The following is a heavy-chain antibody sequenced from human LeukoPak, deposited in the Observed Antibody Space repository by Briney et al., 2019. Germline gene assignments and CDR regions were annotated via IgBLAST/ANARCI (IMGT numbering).Heavy chain of an antibody. V-gene: IGHV4-34*01. CDR1: GGSFNNHY. D-gene: IGHD7-27*01. CDR2: INHSGST. Sequence: PSETLSLTCAVYGGSFNNHYWSWIRQPPGKGLEWIGEINHSGSTNYNPSLKSRVTISADTSKNQFSLKLTSVSAADTAVYYCARVQAAGDGYYFDFWGQGTLVTVSS. J-gene: IGHJ4*02. CDR3: ARVQAAGDGYYFDF.